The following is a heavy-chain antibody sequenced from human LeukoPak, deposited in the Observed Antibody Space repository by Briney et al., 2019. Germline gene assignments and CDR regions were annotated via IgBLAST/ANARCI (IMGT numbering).Heavy chain of an antibody. CDR2: IIPILGIA. V-gene: IGHV1-69*04. CDR1: GYTFTSYA. Sequence: ASVKVSCKASGYTFTSYAISWVRQAPGQGLEWMGRIIPILGIANYAQKFQGRVTITADKSTSAAYMELSSLRSEDTAVYYCARYPRAAGTDLFDYWGQGTLVTVSS. D-gene: IGHD6-13*01. J-gene: IGHJ4*02. CDR3: ARYPRAAGTDLFDY.